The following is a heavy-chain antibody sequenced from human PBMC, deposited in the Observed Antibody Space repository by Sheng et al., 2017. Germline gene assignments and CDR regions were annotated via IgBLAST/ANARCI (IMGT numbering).Heavy chain of an antibody. J-gene: IGHJ6*02. Sequence: QVQLVQSGAEVKKPGSSVKVSCKASGGTFSSYAISWVRQAPGQGLEWMGGIIPIFGTANYAQKFQGRVTITADESTSTAYMELSSLRSEDTAVYYCARGRITIFGVVRMGAPMDVWGQGTTVTVSS. CDR2: IIPIFGTA. D-gene: IGHD3-3*01. V-gene: IGHV1-69*13. CDR1: GGTFSSYA. CDR3: ARGRITIFGVVRMGAPMDV.